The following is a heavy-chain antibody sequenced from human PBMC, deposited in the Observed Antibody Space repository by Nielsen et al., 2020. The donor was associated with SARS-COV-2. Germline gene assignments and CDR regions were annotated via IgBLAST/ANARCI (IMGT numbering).Heavy chain of an antibody. Sequence: GGSLRLSCAGSGFTFNDHYMDWVRQAPGKGLEWVSVIYSGGSSTYYADSVKGRFTISRDNSKNTLYLQMNSLRSEDTALYYCVKKSCSGGGCYSNYWGQGTLVTVSS. D-gene: IGHD2-15*01. CDR2: IYSGGSST. V-gene: IGHV3-23*03. CDR1: GFTFNDHY. J-gene: IGHJ4*02. CDR3: VKKSCSGGGCYSNY.